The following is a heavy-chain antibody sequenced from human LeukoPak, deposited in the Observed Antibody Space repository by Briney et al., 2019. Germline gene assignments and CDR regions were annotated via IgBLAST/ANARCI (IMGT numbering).Heavy chain of an antibody. Sequence: ASVKVSCKASGYTFTGYYMHWVRQAPGQGLEWMGWINPNSGGTNYAQKFQGRVTMTRDTSISTAYMELSRLRSDDTAVYYCARRAPYYYYMDVWGKGTTVTISS. CDR3: ARRAPYYYYMDV. V-gene: IGHV1-2*02. CDR1: GYTFTGYY. J-gene: IGHJ6*03. CDR2: INPNSGGT.